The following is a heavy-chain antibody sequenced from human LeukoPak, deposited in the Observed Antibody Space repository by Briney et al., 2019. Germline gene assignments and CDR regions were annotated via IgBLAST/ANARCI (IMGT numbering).Heavy chain of an antibody. V-gene: IGHV4-38-2*01. CDR3: ARHIVVVPAAAFDY. D-gene: IGHD2-2*01. J-gene: IGHJ4*02. Sequence: SETLSLTCAVSGYSISSGYYWGWIRQPPGKGLEWIGSIYHSGSTYYNPSLKSRVTISVDTSKNQFSLKLSSVTAADTAVYYCARHIVVVPAAAFDYWGQGTLVTVSS. CDR2: IYHSGST. CDR1: GYSISSGYY.